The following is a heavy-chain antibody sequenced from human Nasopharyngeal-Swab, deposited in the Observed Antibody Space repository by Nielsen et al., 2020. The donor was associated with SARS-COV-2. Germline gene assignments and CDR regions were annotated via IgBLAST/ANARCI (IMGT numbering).Heavy chain of an antibody. CDR2: IYPGDSDT. CDR1: GYSFTSNW. Sequence: GESLKISCKGSGYSFTSNWIGWVRQMPGKGLEWMGIIYPGDSDTRYSPPFQGQVTISADKSISTAYLHWSSLKASDTAMYYRARHEGYTSSWDWGQGTLVTVSS. D-gene: IGHD6-13*01. V-gene: IGHV5-51*01. J-gene: IGHJ4*02. CDR3: ARHEGYTSSWD.